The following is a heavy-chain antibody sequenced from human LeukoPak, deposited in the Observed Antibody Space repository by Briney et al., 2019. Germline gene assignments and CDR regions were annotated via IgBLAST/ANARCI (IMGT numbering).Heavy chain of an antibody. D-gene: IGHD3-22*01. CDR2: ISAYNGNT. CDR3: ARDRDRRYYDSSGYFGY. Sequence: ASVKVSCKASGYTFTSYGISWVRQAPGQGLEWMGWISAYNGNTNYAQKLQGRVTMTTDTSTSTAYMELRSLRSDDTAVYYCARDRDRRYYDSSGYFGYWGQGTLVTVSS. V-gene: IGHV1-18*01. CDR1: GYTFTSYG. J-gene: IGHJ4*02.